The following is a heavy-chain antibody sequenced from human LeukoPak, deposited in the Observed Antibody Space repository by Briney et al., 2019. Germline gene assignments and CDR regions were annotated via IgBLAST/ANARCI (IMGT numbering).Heavy chain of an antibody. V-gene: IGHV1-69*13. CDR3: AMGDEYYYDSSGYRNFDY. Sequence: GASVKVSCKASGGTFSSYAISWVRQAPGQGLEWMGGIIPIFGTANYAQKFQGRVTITADESTSTAYMELSSLRSEDTAVYYCAMGDEYYYDSSGYRNFDYWGQGTLATVSS. CDR1: GGTFSSYA. CDR2: IIPIFGTA. D-gene: IGHD3-22*01. J-gene: IGHJ4*02.